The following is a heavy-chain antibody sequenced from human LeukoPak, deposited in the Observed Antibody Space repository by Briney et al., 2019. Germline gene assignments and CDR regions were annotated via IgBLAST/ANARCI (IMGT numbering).Heavy chain of an antibody. Sequence: GASVKVSCKASGYTFTSYAMNWVRQAPGQGLEWMGWINTNTGNPTYAQGFTGRFVFSLDTSVSTAYLQISSLKAEDTAVYYCARDLGAYYYDSSGYYGYWGQGTLVTVSS. CDR1: GYTFTSYA. J-gene: IGHJ4*02. D-gene: IGHD3-22*01. CDR2: INTNTGNP. V-gene: IGHV7-4-1*02. CDR3: ARDLGAYYYDSSGYYGY.